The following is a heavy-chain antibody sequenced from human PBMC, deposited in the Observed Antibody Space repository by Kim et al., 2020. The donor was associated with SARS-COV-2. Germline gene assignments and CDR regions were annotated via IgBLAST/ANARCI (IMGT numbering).Heavy chain of an antibody. J-gene: IGHJ2*01. D-gene: IGHD2-8*01. CDR2: IFPGDSDI. CDR1: GYRFTSYW. V-gene: IGHV5-51*01. Sequence: GESLKISCKVSGYRFTSYWIGWVRQMPGKGLEWMGIIFPGDSDIRYSPSFQGQVTISADKSISTAYLQWSSLKASDTAMYYCARHDVWGFDLWGRGTLVTVSS. CDR3: ARHDVWGFDL.